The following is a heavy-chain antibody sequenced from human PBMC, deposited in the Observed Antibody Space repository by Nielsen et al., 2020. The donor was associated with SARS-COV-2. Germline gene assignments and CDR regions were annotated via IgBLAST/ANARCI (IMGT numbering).Heavy chain of an antibody. CDR2: IYFRGST. D-gene: IGHD5-24*01. Sequence: GSLRLSCSVSGATISSDYWSWIRQPPGKGLEWIGYIYFRGSTNYNPSLKSRVTISVDTSKNQFSLKLSSVTAADTAVYYCARAAGWGWLQAIPPEFDYWGQGTLVTVSS. CDR3: ARAAGWGWLQAIPPEFDY. J-gene: IGHJ4*02. V-gene: IGHV4-59*01. CDR1: GATISSDY.